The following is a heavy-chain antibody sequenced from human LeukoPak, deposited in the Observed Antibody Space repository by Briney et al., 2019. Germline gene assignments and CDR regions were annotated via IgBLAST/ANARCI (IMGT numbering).Heavy chain of an antibody. V-gene: IGHV3-21*01. Sequence: GGSLRLSCAASGFTFSSYSMNRVRQAPGKGLEWVSSISSSSSYIYYADSVKGRFTISRDNAKNSLYLQMNSLRAEDTAVYYCAREEVAEQGYFDYWGQGTLVTVSS. CDR2: ISSSSSYI. CDR1: GFTFSSYS. CDR3: AREEVAEQGYFDY. D-gene: IGHD6-19*01. J-gene: IGHJ4*02.